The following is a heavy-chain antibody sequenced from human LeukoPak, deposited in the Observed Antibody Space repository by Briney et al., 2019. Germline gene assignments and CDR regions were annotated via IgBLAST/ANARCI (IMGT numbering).Heavy chain of an antibody. CDR1: GGSISSDKW. CDR2: MYHSGTT. J-gene: IGHJ3*02. Sequence: SETLSLTCAVSGGSISSDKWWTWVRQPPGKGLEWIGRMYHSGTTNYNPSLKSRVTMSRDTSKEQFSLKLYSVTAADTAVYYCARRPSPPDAFDMWGQGTMVTVSS. CDR3: ARRPSPPDAFDM. V-gene: IGHV4-4*02.